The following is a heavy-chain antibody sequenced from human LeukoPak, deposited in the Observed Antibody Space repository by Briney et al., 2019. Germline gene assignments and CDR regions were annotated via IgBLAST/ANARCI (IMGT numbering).Heavy chain of an antibody. CDR2: IYHSGST. V-gene: IGHV4-34*01. Sequence: SETLSLTCAVYGGSFSGYYWSWIRQPPGKGLEWIGSIYHSGSTYYNPSLKSRVTISVDTSKNQFSLKLSSVTAADTAVYYCASLRIAVAGTGVFDIWGQGTMVTVSS. CDR3: ASLRIAVAGTGVFDI. CDR1: GGSFSGYY. D-gene: IGHD6-19*01. J-gene: IGHJ3*02.